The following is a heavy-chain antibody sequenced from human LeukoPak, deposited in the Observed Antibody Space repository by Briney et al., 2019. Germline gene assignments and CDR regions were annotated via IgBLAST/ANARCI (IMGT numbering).Heavy chain of an antibody. V-gene: IGHV3-23*01. D-gene: IGHD7-27*01. Sequence: AGGSLRLSCAASGFTFSSYAMSWVRQAPGKGLEWVSAISGSGGSTYYADSVKGRFTISRDNSKNTLYLQMNSLRAEDTAVYYCAKGGPLGARWSLNYFDYWGQGTLVTVSS. CDR3: AKGGPLGARWSLNYFDY. J-gene: IGHJ4*02. CDR2: ISGSGGST. CDR1: GFTFSSYA.